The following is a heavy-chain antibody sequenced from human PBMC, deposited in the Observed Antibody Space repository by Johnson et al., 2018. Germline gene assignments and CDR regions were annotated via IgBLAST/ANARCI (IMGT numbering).Heavy chain of an antibody. CDR3: AASVYDSSGYYFDDAFDI. D-gene: IGHD3-22*01. Sequence: VQLLESGGGVVQPGRSLRLSCAASGFTFSSYGVYWVRQAPGKGLEWVAVISYDGSNKYYADSVKGRFTISRDNAKNSLYLQINSLRAGDTALYFCAASVYDSSGYYFDDAFDIWGQGTMVTVSS. CDR1: GFTFSSYG. V-gene: IGHV3-30*03. CDR2: ISYDGSNK. J-gene: IGHJ3*02.